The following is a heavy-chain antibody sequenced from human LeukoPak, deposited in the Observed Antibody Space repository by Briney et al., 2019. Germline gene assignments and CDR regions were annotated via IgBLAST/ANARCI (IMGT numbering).Heavy chain of an antibody. D-gene: IGHD2-2*01. CDR2: ISGSGGST. Sequence: SGGSLRLSCAASGFTFSSYAMSWVRQAPGKGLEWVSAISGSGGSTYYADSVKGRFTISRDNAKNSLYLQMNSLRAEDTAVYYCARGVYCSSTSCYETGGFDYWGQGTLVTVSS. V-gene: IGHV3-23*01. J-gene: IGHJ4*02. CDR1: GFTFSSYA. CDR3: ARGVYCSSTSCYETGGFDY.